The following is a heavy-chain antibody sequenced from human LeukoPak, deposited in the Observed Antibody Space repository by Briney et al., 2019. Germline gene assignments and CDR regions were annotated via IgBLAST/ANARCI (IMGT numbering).Heavy chain of an antibody. J-gene: IGHJ5*01. Sequence: GGSLRLSCAASGFTFSSYAMSWVRQAPGKGLEWVSAISGSGGSTYYADSVKGRFTISRDNTKNTLYLQMNSLRAEDTAVYYCAKDRHAPGRYCSSTSCLPFDSWGQGTLVTVSS. CDR3: AKDRHAPGRYCSSTSCLPFDS. V-gene: IGHV3-23*01. CDR2: ISGSGGST. CDR1: GFTFSSYA. D-gene: IGHD2-2*01.